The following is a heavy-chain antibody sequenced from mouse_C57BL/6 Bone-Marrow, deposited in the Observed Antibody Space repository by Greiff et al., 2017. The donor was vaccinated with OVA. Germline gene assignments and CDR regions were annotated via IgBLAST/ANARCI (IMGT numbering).Heavy chain of an antibody. Sequence: QVQLNQSGAELVKPGASVKMSCKASGYTFTSYWITWVKQRPGQGLEWIGDIYPGSGSTNYNEKFKSKATLTVDTSSSTAYMQLSSLTSEDSAVFYCARSGGITTVVANWYVDVWGTGTTVTVSS. CDR2: IYPGSGST. D-gene: IGHD1-1*01. V-gene: IGHV1-55*01. CDR3: ARSGGITTVVANWYVDV. J-gene: IGHJ1*03. CDR1: GYTFTSYW.